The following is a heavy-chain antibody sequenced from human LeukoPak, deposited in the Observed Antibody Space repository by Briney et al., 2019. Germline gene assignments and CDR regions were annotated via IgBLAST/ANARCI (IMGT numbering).Heavy chain of an antibody. CDR2: INPNSGGT. D-gene: IGHD5-18*01. V-gene: IGHV1-2*02. Sequence: ASVKVSCKASGYTFTGYYMHWVRQAPGQGLEWMGWINPNSGGTNYAQKFQGRVTMTRDTSISTAYMELSRLRSDDTAVYYCARDRSSGGYSYGYFDYWGQGTLVTVSS. J-gene: IGHJ4*02. CDR3: ARDRSSGGYSYGYFDY. CDR1: GYTFTGYY.